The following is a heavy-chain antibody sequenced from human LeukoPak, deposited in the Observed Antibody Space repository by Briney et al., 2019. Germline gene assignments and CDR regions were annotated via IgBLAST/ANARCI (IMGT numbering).Heavy chain of an antibody. V-gene: IGHV1-46*01. D-gene: IGHD2-21*02. CDR1: VYTFTSYY. J-gene: IGHJ4*02. CDR2: INPSGGST. Sequence: ASVKVACKASVYTFTSYYLHWVGQAPGQGLEWMGIINPSGGSTTYAQKFQGRVTMTRDTSTSTVYMEPSSLRSEDTAVYYCARENGGYSFDYWGQGTLVTASS. CDR3: ARENGGYSFDY.